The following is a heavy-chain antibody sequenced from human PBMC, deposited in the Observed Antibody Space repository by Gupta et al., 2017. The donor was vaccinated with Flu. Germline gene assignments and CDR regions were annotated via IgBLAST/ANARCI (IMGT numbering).Heavy chain of an antibody. Sequence: FTNYGMSWVRQAPGKGPEWVAGISADGFNEYYTDSVEGRFTISRDNSKNTIYLQMNSLRAEETALDYCAKEDRAVGGTRDSWGQGTMVTVSS. CDR2: ISADGFNE. D-gene: IGHD6-19*01. J-gene: IGHJ5*01. CDR3: AKEDRAVGGTRDS. V-gene: IGHV3-23*01. CDR1: FTNYG.